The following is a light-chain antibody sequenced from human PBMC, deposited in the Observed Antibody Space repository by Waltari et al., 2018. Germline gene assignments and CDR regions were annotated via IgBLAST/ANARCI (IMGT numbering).Light chain of an antibody. V-gene: IGLV2-14*03. CDR1: SSDVGGSNF. J-gene: IGLJ3*02. CDR3: SSYTSSSTRV. Sequence: QSALTQPASVSGSPGQSITLSCTGTSSDVGGSNFFSWYQQHPGKVPKLMIYDVSNRPSGVSNRFSGSKSGNTASLTISGLQAEDEADYYCSSYTSSSTRVFGGGTKLTVL. CDR2: DVS.